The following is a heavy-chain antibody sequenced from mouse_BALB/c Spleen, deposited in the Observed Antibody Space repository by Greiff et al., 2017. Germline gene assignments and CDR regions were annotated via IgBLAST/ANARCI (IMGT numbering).Heavy chain of an antibody. CDR2: ISSGSSTI. V-gene: IGHV5-17*02. CDR1: GFTFSSFG. D-gene: IGHD1-1*02. Sequence: EVQLVESGGGLVQPGGSRKLSCAASGFTFSSFGMHWVRQAPEKGLEWVAYISSGSSTIYYADTVKGRFTISRDNPKNTLFLQMTSLRSEDTAMYYCARSPYYSYAMDYWGQGTSVTVSS. CDR3: ARSPYYSYAMDY. J-gene: IGHJ4*01.